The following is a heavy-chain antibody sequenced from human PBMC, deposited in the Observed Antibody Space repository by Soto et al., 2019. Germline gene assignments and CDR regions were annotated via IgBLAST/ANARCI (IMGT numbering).Heavy chain of an antibody. J-gene: IGHJ6*02. CDR3: ARSLRGKGYSYGSIQLDYYYYGMDV. CDR2: IYYSGST. V-gene: IGHV4-59*01. CDR1: GGSISSYY. Sequence: SETLSLTCTVSGGSISSYYWSWIRQPPGKGLEWIGYIYYSGSTNYNPSLKSRVTISVDTSKNQFSLKLSSVTAADTAVYYCARSLRGKGYSYGSIQLDYYYYGMDVWGQGTTVTVSS. D-gene: IGHD5-18*01.